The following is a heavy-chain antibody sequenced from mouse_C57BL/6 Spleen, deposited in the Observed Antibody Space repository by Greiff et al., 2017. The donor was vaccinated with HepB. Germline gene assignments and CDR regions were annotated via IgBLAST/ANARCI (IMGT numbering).Heavy chain of an antibody. Sequence: QVQLQQSGAELAKPGASVKLSCKASGYTFTRYWMHWVKQRPGQGLEWIGYINPISGYTKYYQKFKDKATLTADNSSSTAYMQLSRLTYEDSAVYDCARYGMGSNYVDWFAYWGQGTLVTVSA. D-gene: IGHD2-5*01. J-gene: IGHJ3*01. V-gene: IGHV1-7*01. CDR1: GYTFTRYW. CDR2: INPISGYT. CDR3: ARYGMGSNYVDWFAY.